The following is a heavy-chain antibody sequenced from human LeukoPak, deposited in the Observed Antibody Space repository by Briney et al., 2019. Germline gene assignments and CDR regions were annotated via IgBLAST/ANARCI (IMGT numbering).Heavy chain of an antibody. CDR1: GGSFSGYY. J-gene: IGHJ4*02. CDR2: IYYSGST. CDR3: ARGSRLSLVAVDY. V-gene: IGHV4-34*01. Sequence: SETLSLTCAVYGGSFSGYYWSWIRQPPGKGLEWIGSIYYSGSTYYNPSLKGRVTISVDTSKNQFSLKLSSVTAADTAVYYCARGSRLSLVAVDYWGQGTLVTVSS. D-gene: IGHD4/OR15-4a*01.